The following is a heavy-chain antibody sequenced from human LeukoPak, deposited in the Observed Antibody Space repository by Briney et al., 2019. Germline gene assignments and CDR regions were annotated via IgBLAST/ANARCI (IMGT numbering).Heavy chain of an antibody. D-gene: IGHD3-10*01. V-gene: IGHV3-23*01. J-gene: IGHJ6*03. CDR2: ISGSGGST. CDR1: GFTFSSYA. CDR3: AKDFMVPSDYYMDV. Sequence: PGGSLRLSCAASGFTFSSYAMSWVRQAPGKGLEWVSAISGSGGSTYYADSVKGRFTISRYNSKNTLYLQMNSLRAEDTAVYYCAKDFMVPSDYYMDVWGKGTTVTVSS.